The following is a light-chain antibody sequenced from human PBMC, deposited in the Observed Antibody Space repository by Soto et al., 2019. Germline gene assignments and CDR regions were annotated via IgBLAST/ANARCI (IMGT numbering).Light chain of an antibody. CDR1: QSLLHSNGYNY. CDR3: MQALQTRT. CDR2: FVS. J-gene: IGKJ1*01. V-gene: IGKV2-28*01. Sequence: DIVMTQTPPSLPVNPGEPASISCRSSQSLLHSNGYNYLDWYLQKPGQSPQLLIYFVSNRASGVPDRFSGSGSGTDFTLKISRVEPEDVGVYYCMQALQTRTFGQGTKVDIK.